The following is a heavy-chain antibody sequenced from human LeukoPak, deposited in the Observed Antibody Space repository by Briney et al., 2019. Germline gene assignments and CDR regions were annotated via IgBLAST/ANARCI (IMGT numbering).Heavy chain of an antibody. CDR1: GFTFSSYG. J-gene: IGHJ4*02. Sequence: GGSLRLSCAASGFTFSSYGMSWVRQAPGKGLEWVSAISGSGGSTYYADSVKGRFTISRDNSKNTLYLQMNSLRAEDTAVYYCAKDSISGSYQLADPFDYWGQGTLVTVSS. V-gene: IGHV3-23*01. CDR3: AKDSISGSYQLADPFDY. D-gene: IGHD1-26*01. CDR2: ISGSGGST.